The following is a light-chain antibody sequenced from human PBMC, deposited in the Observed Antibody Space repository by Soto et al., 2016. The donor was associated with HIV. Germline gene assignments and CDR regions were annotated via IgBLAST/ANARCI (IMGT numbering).Light chain of an antibody. J-gene: IGKJ1*01. Sequence: DIQMTQSPPSLSASVGDRVSITCRSSQGIGNELDWYQQKPGRAPKRLIYLISTLQSGVPSRFSGSGSGTEFTRTISSLQPEDVATYYCLQHNRNPRTFGQGTKVEI. CDR2: LIS. V-gene: IGKV1-17*01. CDR3: LQHNRNPRT. CDR1: QGIGNE.